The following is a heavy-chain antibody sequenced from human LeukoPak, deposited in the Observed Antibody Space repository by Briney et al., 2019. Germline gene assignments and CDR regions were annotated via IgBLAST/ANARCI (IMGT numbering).Heavy chain of an antibody. J-gene: IGHJ4*02. CDR2: IYYSGST. V-gene: IGHV4-39*01. CDR3: ARHVSVTMVRGVIIDY. D-gene: IGHD3-10*01. Sequence: PSETLSLTCTVSGGSISGSSYYWGWIRQPPGKGLEGIGSIYYSGSTYYTPSLKSRVTISVDTSKNQSSLKLSSVTAPDTAVYYCARHVSVTMVRGVIIDYWGQGTLVTVSS. CDR1: GGSISGSSYY.